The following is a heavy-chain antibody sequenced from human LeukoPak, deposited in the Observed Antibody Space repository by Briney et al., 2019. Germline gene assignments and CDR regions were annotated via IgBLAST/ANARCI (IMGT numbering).Heavy chain of an antibody. CDR1: GFTFSSYA. Sequence: GGSLRLSCAASGFTFSSYAMHWVRQAPGKGLEWVAVISYDGSNKYYADSVKGRFTISRDNSKNTLYLQMNSLRAEDTAVYYCARDRLAVVGRYFDYWGQGTLVTVSS. CDR3: ARDRLAVVGRYFDY. J-gene: IGHJ4*02. CDR2: ISYDGSNK. D-gene: IGHD6-19*01. V-gene: IGHV3-30-3*01.